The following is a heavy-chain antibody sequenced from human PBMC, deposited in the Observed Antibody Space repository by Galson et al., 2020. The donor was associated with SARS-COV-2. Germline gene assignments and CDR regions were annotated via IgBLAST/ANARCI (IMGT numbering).Heavy chain of an antibody. CDR2: VLNSGTT. J-gene: IGHJ5*02. D-gene: IGHD6-19*01. CDR3: ARDATSSGWYNWFDP. CDR1: GGSIRSSNYY. Sequence: SETLSLTCTVSGGSIRSSNYYWGWIRQPPGQGLEWIGSVLNSGTTHYSPSLQSRATISVDTSKNQFSLNLNSVTDEDTAMYYCARDATSSGWYNWFDPWGQGTLVTVSS. V-gene: IGHV4-39*07.